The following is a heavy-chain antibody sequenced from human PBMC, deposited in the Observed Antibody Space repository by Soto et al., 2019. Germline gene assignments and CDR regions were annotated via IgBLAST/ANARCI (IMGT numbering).Heavy chain of an antibody. J-gene: IGHJ6*02. CDR2: IIPIFGTA. Sequence: VKVSCKASGGTFSSYAISWVRQAPGQGLEWMGGIIPIFGTANYAQKFQGRVTITADESTSTAYMELSSLRSEDTAVYYCAXXXXTXXXYYYXXDVWGQGTTVXVSS. V-gene: IGHV1-69*13. CDR3: AXXXXTXXXYYYXXDV. CDR1: GGTFSSYA.